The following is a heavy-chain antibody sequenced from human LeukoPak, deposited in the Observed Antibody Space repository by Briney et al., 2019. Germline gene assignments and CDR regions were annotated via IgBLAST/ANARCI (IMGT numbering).Heavy chain of an antibody. D-gene: IGHD6-6*01. Sequence: SETLSLTCTVSGGSISSYYWSWIRQPPGKGLEWIGYIYYSGSTNYNPSLKSRVTISVDTSKNQFSLKLSSVTAADTAVYYCARDGGSSSSWVDYWGQGTLVTVSS. J-gene: IGHJ4*02. CDR3: ARDGGSSSSWVDY. V-gene: IGHV4-59*01. CDR1: GGSISSYY. CDR2: IYYSGST.